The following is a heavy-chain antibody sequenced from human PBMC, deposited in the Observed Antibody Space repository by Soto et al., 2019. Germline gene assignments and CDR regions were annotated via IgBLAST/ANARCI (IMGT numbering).Heavy chain of an antibody. Sequence: GGSLRLSCAASGFTFSSYWMSWVRQAPGKGLEWVANIKQDGSEKYYVDSVKGRFTASRDNAENSLYLQMNSLRAEDTAVYYCARDHSRTYGSGYYPGSYWGQGTLVTVSS. J-gene: IGHJ4*02. CDR2: IKQDGSEK. CDR3: ARDHSRTYGSGYYPGSY. CDR1: GFTFSSYW. V-gene: IGHV3-7*01. D-gene: IGHD6-19*01.